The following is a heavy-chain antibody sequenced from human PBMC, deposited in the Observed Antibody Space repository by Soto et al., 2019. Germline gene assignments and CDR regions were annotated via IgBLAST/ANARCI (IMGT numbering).Heavy chain of an antibody. CDR1: KFTFSTYA. V-gene: IGHV3-23*01. J-gene: IGHJ4*02. CDR2: ISGSGENT. Sequence: VQLLESGGGLVQRGGSLRLSCAASKFTFSTYAMTWVRQAPGKGLEWVSDISGSGENTYYADSVKGPFTISRDNSKSTLYLQMNSLRAEDTAVYYCAKDMVHCTGTRCARYFEKWGRGTLVTVSS. CDR3: AKDMVHCTGTRCARYFEK. D-gene: IGHD2-8*02.